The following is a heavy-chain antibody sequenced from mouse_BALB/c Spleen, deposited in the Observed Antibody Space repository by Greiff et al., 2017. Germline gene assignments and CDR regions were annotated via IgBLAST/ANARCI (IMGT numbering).Heavy chain of an antibody. Sequence: EVQLQQSGAELVKPGASVKLSCTASGFNIKDYYMHWVKQRPEQGLEWIGWIDPENGNTIYDPKFQGKASITADTSSNTAYLQLSSLTSEDTAVYYCAVDSSGYGYWGQGTTLTVSS. CDR2: IDPENGNT. CDR1: GFNIKDYY. V-gene: IGHV14-1*02. J-gene: IGHJ2*01. D-gene: IGHD3-2*01. CDR3: AVDSSGYGY.